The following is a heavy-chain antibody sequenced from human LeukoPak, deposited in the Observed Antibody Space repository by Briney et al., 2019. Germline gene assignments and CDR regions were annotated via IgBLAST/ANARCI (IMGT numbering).Heavy chain of an antibody. CDR3: ARDRAATQDWVEFDP. CDR2: IRGSGDT. V-gene: IGHV3-66*01. Sequence: PGGSLRLSCAVSGFRASDYYMGWVRQAPGKGLEWVALIRGSGDTFYGDSVKGRFTISRDDSKNTVYLRMNSLRVEDTAAYFCARDRAATQDWVEFDPWGQGTLVTVSS. J-gene: IGHJ5*02. D-gene: IGHD2-15*01. CDR1: GFRASDYY.